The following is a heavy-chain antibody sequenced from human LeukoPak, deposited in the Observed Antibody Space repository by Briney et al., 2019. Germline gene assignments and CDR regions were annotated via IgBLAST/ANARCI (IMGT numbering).Heavy chain of an antibody. CDR1: GFTFSSYW. D-gene: IGHD1-26*01. CDR2: INSDGSST. Sequence: GGSLRLSCAASGFTFSSYWMHWVRQAPGKGLVWVSRINSDGSSTSYADSVKGRFTISRDNAKNTLYLQMNSLRDEDTAVYYCARAGRKVGATTYFDYWGQGTLVTGSS. CDR3: ARAGRKVGATTYFDY. J-gene: IGHJ4*02. V-gene: IGHV3-74*01.